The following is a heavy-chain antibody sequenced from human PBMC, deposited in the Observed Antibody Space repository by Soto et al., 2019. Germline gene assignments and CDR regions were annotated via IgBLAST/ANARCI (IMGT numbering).Heavy chain of an antibody. D-gene: IGHD6-19*01. CDR2: ILHSGSA. V-gene: IGHV4-39*01. J-gene: IGHJ4*02. Sequence: SETLSLTCTVSGGSISSSSYYWGWIRQPPGKGLEWIGSILHSGSAYYNPSLKSRVTISIDTSKNQFSLRLSSVTAADTAVYYCARQPYTSGAYYFDYWGQGTPVTVSS. CDR3: ARQPYTSGAYYFDY. CDR1: GGSISSSSYY.